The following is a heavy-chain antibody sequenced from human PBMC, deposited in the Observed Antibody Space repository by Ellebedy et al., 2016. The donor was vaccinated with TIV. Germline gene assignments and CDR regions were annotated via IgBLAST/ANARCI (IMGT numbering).Heavy chain of an antibody. CDR2: ISGGGENT. Sequence: GESLKISCAASGFSFSGYGMSWVRQPPGKGLEWVSTISGGGENTHYADSVKGRFTISRDNSKNTLYLQMNGLRAEDTAVYYCVQDLQYDWFDPWGQGTLVTVSS. V-gene: IGHV3-23*01. CDR3: VQDLQYDWFDP. J-gene: IGHJ5*02. CDR1: GFSFSGYG.